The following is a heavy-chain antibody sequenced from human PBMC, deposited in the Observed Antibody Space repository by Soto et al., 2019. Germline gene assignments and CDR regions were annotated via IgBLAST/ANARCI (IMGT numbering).Heavy chain of an antibody. V-gene: IGHV3-30-3*01. CDR3: ARDRGYDSSGLFGP. CDR2: ISYDGSNK. CDR1: GSTFSSYA. Sequence: SMGLSSAASGSTFSSYAMHWLRQAPDKGLERVAVISYDGSNKYYADSVKGRFTISRDNSKNTLYLQMNSLRAEDTAVYYCARDRGYDSSGLFGPLGQGT. D-gene: IGHD3-22*01. J-gene: IGHJ5*02.